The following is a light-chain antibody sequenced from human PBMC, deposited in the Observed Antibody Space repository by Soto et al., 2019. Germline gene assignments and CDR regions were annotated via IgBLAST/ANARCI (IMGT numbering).Light chain of an antibody. V-gene: IGLV2-8*01. J-gene: IGLJ1*01. CDR2: EVV. CDR1: KSDIGVYDF. Sequence: QSVLTQPPSASGSPGQSDTISCTGTKSDIGVYDFVSWYQHHPGKAPRLIIYEVVQRPSGVPDRFSGSKSGNTASLTVSGLQAADEADYFCKSYAGSNTYVFXSGTKVTVL. CDR3: KSYAGSNTYV.